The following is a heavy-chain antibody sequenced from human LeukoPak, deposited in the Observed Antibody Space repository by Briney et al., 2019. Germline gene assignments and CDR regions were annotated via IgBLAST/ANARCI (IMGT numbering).Heavy chain of an antibody. Sequence: YXSWIRQPPGKGLEWIGEINHSGSTNYNPSLKSRVTISVDTSKNQFSLKLSSVTAADTAVYYCARDYSSGQDYWGQGTLVTVSS. CDR1: Y. J-gene: IGHJ4*02. D-gene: IGHD6-19*01. CDR2: INHSGST. V-gene: IGHV4-34*01. CDR3: ARDYSSGQDY.